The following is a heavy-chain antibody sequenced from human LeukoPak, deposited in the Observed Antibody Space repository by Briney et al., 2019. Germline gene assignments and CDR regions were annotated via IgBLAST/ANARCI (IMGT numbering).Heavy chain of an antibody. CDR2: IRYDGSNK. J-gene: IGHJ4*02. CDR3: AKDPEWELPSNSYYFDY. D-gene: IGHD1-26*01. Sequence: PGGSLRLSCAASGFTFSSYGMHWVRQAPGKGLEWVAFIRYDGSNKYYADSVKGRFTISRDNSKNTLYLQMNSLRAEDTAVYYCAKDPEWELPSNSYYFDYWGQGTLVTVSS. V-gene: IGHV3-30*02. CDR1: GFTFSSYG.